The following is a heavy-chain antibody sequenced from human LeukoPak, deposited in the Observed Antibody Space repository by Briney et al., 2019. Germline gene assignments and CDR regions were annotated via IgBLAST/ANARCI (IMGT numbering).Heavy chain of an antibody. D-gene: IGHD2-8*01. Sequence: GGSLRLSCAASGFTFRNYAIHWVRQAPGKGLEWVANIKEDGSEKYYVDSVKGRFTISRDNAKNSVSLQMNSLRVEDTAVYYCARIYLKMASASWGQGTPVTVSS. CDR3: ARIYLKMASAS. CDR2: IKEDGSEK. V-gene: IGHV3-7*01. CDR1: GFTFRNYA. J-gene: IGHJ5*02.